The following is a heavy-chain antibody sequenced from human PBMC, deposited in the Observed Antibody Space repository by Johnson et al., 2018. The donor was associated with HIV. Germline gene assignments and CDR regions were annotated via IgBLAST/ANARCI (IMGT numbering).Heavy chain of an antibody. V-gene: IGHV3-20*04. Sequence: EKLVESGGGVVRPGGSLRLSCAASGFTFHDYAMSWVRQAPGKGLEWVAGIKWNGAMTGYAGSVKGRFIISRDNAKNSLYLQMNTLRAEDTALYYCARDKSGSYRGALDVWGQGTMVTVSS. CDR3: ARDKSGSYRGALDV. CDR2: IKWNGAMT. CDR1: GFTFHDYA. D-gene: IGHD1-26*01. J-gene: IGHJ3*01.